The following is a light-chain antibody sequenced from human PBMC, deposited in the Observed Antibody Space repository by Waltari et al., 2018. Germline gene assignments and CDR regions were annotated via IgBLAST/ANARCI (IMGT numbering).Light chain of an antibody. CDR2: GVS. CDR3: HLYGSART. J-gene: IGKJ4*01. CDR1: QIVSNNY. V-gene: IGKV3-20*01. Sequence: NVLTQSPGTLSLSPGERATLSCRASQIVSNNYLAWYQQQPGRAPRLLIYGVSSRATGIPDRFSGSGSGTDFTLTISRLEPEDSAVYFCHLYGSARTFGGGTKVEIK.